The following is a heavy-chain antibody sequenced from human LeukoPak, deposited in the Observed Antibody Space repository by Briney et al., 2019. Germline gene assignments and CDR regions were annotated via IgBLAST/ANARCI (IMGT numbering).Heavy chain of an antibody. Sequence: GESLKISCQGSGYRFTSYWIGWVRQMPGKGLEWMGIIYPSDSDTKYRPSFQGQVTISVDKSINTAYLQWSSLKASDTAMYYCARHSGSGLDFWGQGTLSPSPQ. J-gene: IGHJ4*02. CDR1: GYRFTSYW. CDR3: ARHSGSGLDF. CDR2: IYPSDSDT. D-gene: IGHD6-19*01. V-gene: IGHV5-51*01.